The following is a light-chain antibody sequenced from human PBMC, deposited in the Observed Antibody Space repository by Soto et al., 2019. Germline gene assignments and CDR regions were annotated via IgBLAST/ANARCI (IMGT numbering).Light chain of an antibody. CDR2: KAS. J-gene: IGKJ1*01. V-gene: IGKV1-5*03. CDR1: QSISSW. Sequence: DIQMTQSPSTLSASVGDRVTITCRASQSISSWLAWYQQKPGKAPKLLIYKASSLESGVPSRLSGSGSGTEFTLTISSLYPDDFATYYCQQYNSYPGTFGQGTKV. CDR3: QQYNSYPGT.